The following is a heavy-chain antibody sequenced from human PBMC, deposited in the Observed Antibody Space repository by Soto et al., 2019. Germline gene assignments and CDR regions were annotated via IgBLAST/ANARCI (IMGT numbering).Heavy chain of an antibody. CDR2: IFLGGST. D-gene: IGHD3-22*01. Sequence: QVQLQHWGAKLLKPSETLSLTCAVYGGSFSGYYWSWIRQPPGKGLEWIGQIFLGGSTNYSPSLKSRITISGDTSKNQFSLELRSVTAADTAVYYCARPHYDSNTYYSFFDYWGQGTLVTVSS. CDR1: GGSFSGYY. V-gene: IGHV4-34*12. CDR3: ARPHYDSNTYYSFFDY. J-gene: IGHJ4*02.